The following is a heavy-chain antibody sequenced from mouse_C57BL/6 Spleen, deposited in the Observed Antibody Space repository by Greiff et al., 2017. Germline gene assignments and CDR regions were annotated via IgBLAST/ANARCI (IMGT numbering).Heavy chain of an antibody. CDR3: AREDYGSPYWYVDV. D-gene: IGHD1-1*01. Sequence: DVMLVESEGGLVQPGSSMKLSCTASGFTFSDYYMAWVRQVPEKGLEWVANINYDGSSTYYLDSLKSRFIISRDKAKNILYLQMSSLKSEDTATYYCAREDYGSPYWYVDVWGTGTTVTVSS. V-gene: IGHV5-16*01. CDR1: GFTFSDYY. J-gene: IGHJ1*03. CDR2: INYDGSST.